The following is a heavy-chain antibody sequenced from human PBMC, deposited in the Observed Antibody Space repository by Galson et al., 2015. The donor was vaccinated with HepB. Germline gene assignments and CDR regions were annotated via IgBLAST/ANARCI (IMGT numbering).Heavy chain of an antibody. V-gene: IGHV1-69*08. Sequence: SVKVSCKASGGIFSNCILSWLRQAPGQGPEWMGRIIPDVGATKYAERFQGRATITADKSTGTTFMELTSLTLEDAAIYYCVSLHDGSGDYNYFHRWGQGTLVSVSS. D-gene: IGHD3-22*01. CDR3: VSLHDGSGDYNYFHR. CDR1: GGIFSNCI. J-gene: IGHJ4*02. CDR2: IIPDVGAT.